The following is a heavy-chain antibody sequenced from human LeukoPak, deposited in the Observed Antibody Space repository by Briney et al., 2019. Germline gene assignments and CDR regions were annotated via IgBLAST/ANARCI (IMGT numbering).Heavy chain of an antibody. V-gene: IGHV3-30-3*01. J-gene: IGHJ4*02. CDR1: GFTFSSYA. CDR3: ARAESGYGLFDY. CDR2: ISYDGSNK. D-gene: IGHD3-3*01. Sequence: GGSLRLSCAASGFTFSSYAMDWVRQAPGKGLEWVAVISYDGSNKYYADSVKGRFTISRDNSKNTLYLQMNSLRAEDTAVYYCARAESGYGLFDYWGQGTLVTVSS.